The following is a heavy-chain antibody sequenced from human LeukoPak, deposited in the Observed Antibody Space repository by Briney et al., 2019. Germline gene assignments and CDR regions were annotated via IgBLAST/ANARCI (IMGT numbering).Heavy chain of an antibody. CDR3: ARDRIVGVTGRYFDY. J-gene: IGHJ4*02. Sequence: GGSLRLSCAASGFTFSSYSMNWVRQAPGKGLEWVSYISSSSSNIYYADSVEGRFTISRDNAKNSLYLQMNSLRAEDTAVYYCARDRIVGVTGRYFDYWGQGNLVTVSS. CDR2: ISSSSSNI. CDR1: GFTFSSYS. D-gene: IGHD1-26*01. V-gene: IGHV3-48*04.